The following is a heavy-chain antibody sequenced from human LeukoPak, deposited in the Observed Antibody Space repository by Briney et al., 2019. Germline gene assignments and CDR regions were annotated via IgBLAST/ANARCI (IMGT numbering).Heavy chain of an antibody. D-gene: IGHD6-13*01. Sequence: GGSLRLSCAASGFTFSGYGMFWVRQAPGKGLEWISSISIGGTYTYYADSVKDRFTISRNNAKNSLYLQMNSLRADDTAVYYCTKSRSSWSDDTFDIWGQGTMVTVSS. J-gene: IGHJ3*02. CDR1: GFTFSGYG. CDR3: TKSRSSWSDDTFDI. V-gene: IGHV3-21*01. CDR2: ISIGGTYT.